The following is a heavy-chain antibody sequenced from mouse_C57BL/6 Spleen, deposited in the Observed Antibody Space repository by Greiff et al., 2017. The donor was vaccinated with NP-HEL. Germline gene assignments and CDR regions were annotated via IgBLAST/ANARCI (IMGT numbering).Heavy chain of an antibody. CDR1: GYTFTGYW. CDR2: ILPGSGST. J-gene: IGHJ3*01. D-gene: IGHD1-1*01. V-gene: IGHV1-9*01. Sequence: QVQLQQSGAELMKPGASVKLSCKATGYTFTGYWIEWVKQRPGHGLEWIGEILPGSGSTNYNGKFKGKATLTADKSSSTAYMQLSSLTSEDSAVYFCARSGSSPWFAYWGQGTLVTVSA. CDR3: ARSGSSPWFAY.